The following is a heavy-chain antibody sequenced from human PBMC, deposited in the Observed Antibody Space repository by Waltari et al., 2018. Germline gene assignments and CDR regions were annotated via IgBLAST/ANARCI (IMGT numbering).Heavy chain of an antibody. V-gene: IGHV4-59*01. J-gene: IGHJ3*02. D-gene: IGHD3-16*01. CDR3: ARVGGSDAFDI. CDR2: IYYSGST. CDR1: GGSISSYY. Sequence: QVQLQESGPGLVKPSETLSLTCPVSGGSISSYYWSWIRQPPGKGLEWIGYIYYSGSTNYNPSLKSRVTISVDTSKNQFSLKLSSVTAADTAVYYCARVGGSDAFDIWGQGTMVTVSS.